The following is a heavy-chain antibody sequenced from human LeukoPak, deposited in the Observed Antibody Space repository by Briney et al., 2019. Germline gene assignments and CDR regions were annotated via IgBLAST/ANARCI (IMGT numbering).Heavy chain of an antibody. Sequence: PGGSLRLSCAASGFTFSSYAMSWVRQAPGKGLEWVSSISTSSSYIYYADSVKGRFTISRDNAKNSLYLQMNSLRAEDTAVYYWARGSTYYYGSGSYYNGRNWFDPWGQGTLVTVS. CDR3: ARGSTYYYGSGSYYNGRNWFDP. D-gene: IGHD3-10*01. V-gene: IGHV3-21*01. CDR2: ISTSSSYI. CDR1: GFTFSSYA. J-gene: IGHJ5*02.